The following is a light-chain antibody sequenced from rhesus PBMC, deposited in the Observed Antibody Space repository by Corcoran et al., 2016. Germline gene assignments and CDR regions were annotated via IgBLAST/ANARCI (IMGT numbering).Light chain of an antibody. CDR2: RES. CDR3: HQHDNSPFT. Sequence: DIQMTQSPSSLSASVGDRVTITCIASQGISNWLAWYQQKPGKAPKLLIYRESNLETGVPSSFSDSGTGTDFTLPISSMQPEDIAAYYGHQHDNSPFTFGHGTKLDIK. J-gene: IGKJ3*01. CDR1: QGISNW. V-gene: IGKV1-69*01.